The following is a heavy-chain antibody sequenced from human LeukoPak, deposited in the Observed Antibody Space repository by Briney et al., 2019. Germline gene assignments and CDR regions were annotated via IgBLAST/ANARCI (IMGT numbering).Heavy chain of an antibody. D-gene: IGHD5-18*01. CDR1: GYTFTSYD. J-gene: IGHJ6*02. CDR3: ARGIIQLWLRLYYYYGMDV. Sequence: GASVKVSCKASGYTFTSYDINWVRQATGQGLEWMGWMNPNSGNTGYAQKFQGRVTMTRNTSISTACMELSSLRSEDTAVYYCARGIIQLWLRLYYYYGMDVWGQGTTVTVSS. V-gene: IGHV1-8*01. CDR2: MNPNSGNT.